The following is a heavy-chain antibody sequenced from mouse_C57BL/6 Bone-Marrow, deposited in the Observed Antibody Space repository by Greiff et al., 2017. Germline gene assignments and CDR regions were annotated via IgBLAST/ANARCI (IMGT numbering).Heavy chain of an antibody. CDR1: GFSFNTYA. CDR2: IRSKSNNYAT. Sequence: DAGGGLVQPKGSLKLSCAASGFSFNTYAMNWVRQAPGKGLEWVARIRSKSNNYATYYADSVKDRFTISRDDSESMLYLQMNNLKTEDTAMYYCVRGSWGFAYWGQGTLVTVSA. D-gene: IGHD1-1*01. CDR3: VRGSWGFAY. V-gene: IGHV10-1*01. J-gene: IGHJ3*01.